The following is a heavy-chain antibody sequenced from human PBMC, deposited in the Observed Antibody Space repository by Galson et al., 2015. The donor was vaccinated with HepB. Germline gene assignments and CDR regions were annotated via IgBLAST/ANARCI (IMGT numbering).Heavy chain of an antibody. D-gene: IGHD6-19*01. J-gene: IGHJ3*02. CDR3: ARDLGWAGLDGFDI. CDR1: GFTFSDYY. CDR2: ISSSSIYT. Sequence: SLRLSCAASGFTFSDYYMSWIRQAPGKGLEWVSYISSSSIYTNYADSVKGRFTISRDNAKNSLYLQMNSLRAEDTAVYYCARDLGWAGLDGFDIWGQGTMVTVSS. V-gene: IGHV3-11*06.